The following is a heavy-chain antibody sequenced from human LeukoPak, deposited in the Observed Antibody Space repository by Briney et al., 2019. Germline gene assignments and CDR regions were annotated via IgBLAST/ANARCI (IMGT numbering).Heavy chain of an antibody. D-gene: IGHD6-6*01. CDR3: ARSGRIAARPCYY. CDR1: GFTVSSNY. J-gene: IGHJ4*02. V-gene: IGHV3-66*02. Sequence: GGSLRLSCAASGFTVSSNYMSWVRQAPGKGLEWVSVIYSGGSTYYADSVKGRFTISRDNSKNTLYLQMNSMRAEDTAVYYCARSGRIAARPCYYWGQGTLVTVSS. CDR2: IYSGGST.